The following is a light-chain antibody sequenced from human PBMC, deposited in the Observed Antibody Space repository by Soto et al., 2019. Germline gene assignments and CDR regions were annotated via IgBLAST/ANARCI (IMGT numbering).Light chain of an antibody. CDR1: SSDVGGYNY. Sequence: QSALTQPASVSGSPGQSITISCTGTSSDVGGYNYVSWYQQHPGKAPKLMIYDVSNRPSGVSNRFSGSKSGNTASLTISGLQAEDEADYYCSSYTSSSTLVVFAEGPRSPS. J-gene: IGLJ2*01. CDR2: DVS. V-gene: IGLV2-14*01. CDR3: SSYTSSSTLVV.